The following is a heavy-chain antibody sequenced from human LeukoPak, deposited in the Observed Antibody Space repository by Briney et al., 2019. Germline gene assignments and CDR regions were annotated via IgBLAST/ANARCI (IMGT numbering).Heavy chain of an antibody. Sequence: GGSLRLSCAASGFTFSSYAMSWVRQAPGKGLEWVSAIGGSGGSTYYADSVKGRFTISRDNSKNTLYLQMNSLRAEDTAVYYCAKGGYSSGWTDYWGQGTLVTVSS. CDR3: AKGGYSSGWTDY. J-gene: IGHJ4*02. CDR1: GFTFSSYA. D-gene: IGHD6-19*01. CDR2: IGGSGGST. V-gene: IGHV3-23*01.